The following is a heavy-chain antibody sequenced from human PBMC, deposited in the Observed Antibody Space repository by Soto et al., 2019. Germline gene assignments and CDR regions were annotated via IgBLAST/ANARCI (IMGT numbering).Heavy chain of an antibody. V-gene: IGHV1-2*02. D-gene: IGHD1-1*01. J-gene: IGHJ4*02. CDR2: INPNNGGT. Sequence: QVQLVQSGAEVKKPGASVKVSCKASGYTFSGYYIHWVRQAPGQGLEWMAWINPNNGGTNFAQKFQGRVTMTRDTSISTAYMELSRLRSDDTAIYYCTCEKDWNPRDFYFDSWGQGTVVTVSS. CDR3: TCEKDWNPRDFYFDS. CDR1: GYTFSGYY.